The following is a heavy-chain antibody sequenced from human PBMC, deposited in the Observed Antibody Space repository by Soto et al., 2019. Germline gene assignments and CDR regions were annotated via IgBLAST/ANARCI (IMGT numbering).Heavy chain of an antibody. V-gene: IGHV3-30*18. CDR2: VSYVGTNK. CDR3: AKDESYDYVWGAYRPFDS. Sequence: QVQLVESGGGVVQAGGSLRLSCEASGFTFSSYAMHWVRQAPGKGLEWVAVVSYVGTNKYYADSVKGRFTISRDNSRYTLYLQMESLRAEDTAVYYCAKDESYDYVWGAYRPFDSWGQGTLVTVSS. CDR1: GFTFSSYA. D-gene: IGHD3-16*02. J-gene: IGHJ4*02.